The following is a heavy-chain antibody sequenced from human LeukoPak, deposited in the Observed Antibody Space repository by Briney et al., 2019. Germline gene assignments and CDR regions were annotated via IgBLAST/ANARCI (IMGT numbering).Heavy chain of an antibody. D-gene: IGHD2-2*01. CDR2: INPDNGGT. CDR1: GYTFTDYC. CDR3: TREARVGNWFDP. Sequence: ASAKVSCRASGYTFTDYCIHWVRQAPGQGLEWMGWINPDNGGTNYAQKFQGRVTMTRDTSIRTVYMDLSRLRSDDTAVFYCTREARVGNWFDPWGQGTQVTVSS. V-gene: IGHV1-2*02. J-gene: IGHJ5*02.